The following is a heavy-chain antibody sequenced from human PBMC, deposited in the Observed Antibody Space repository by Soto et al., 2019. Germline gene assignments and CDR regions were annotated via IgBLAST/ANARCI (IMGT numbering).Heavy chain of an antibody. D-gene: IGHD6-13*01. J-gene: IGHJ4*02. CDR1: GFTFSSYG. V-gene: IGHV3-30*18. CDR2: ISYDGSNK. Sequence: GSLRLSCAASGFTFSSYGMHWVRQAPGKGLEWVAVISYDGSNKYYADSVKGRFTISRDNSKNTLYLQMNSLRAEDTAVYYCAKGRGIAAAGLDYWGQGTLVTVSS. CDR3: AKGRGIAAAGLDY.